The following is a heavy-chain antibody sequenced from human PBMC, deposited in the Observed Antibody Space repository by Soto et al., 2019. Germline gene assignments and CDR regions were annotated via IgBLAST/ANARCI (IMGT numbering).Heavy chain of an antibody. CDR3: ARGIKYGDYPRSSDP. V-gene: IGHV1-8*01. J-gene: IGHJ5*02. Sequence: ASVKVSCKASGYTFTIYDINWVLQATGQGFEYLGWMNPNSGNTGYVKKFQGRVTMTRDTSMSTAYMELSSLRSEDTAVYYCARGIKYGDYPRSSDPPGPGTRVTVSS. D-gene: IGHD4-17*01. CDR2: MNPNSGNT. CDR1: GYTFTIYD.